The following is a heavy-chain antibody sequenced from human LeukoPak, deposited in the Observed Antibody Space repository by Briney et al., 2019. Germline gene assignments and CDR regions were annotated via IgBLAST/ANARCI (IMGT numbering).Heavy chain of an antibody. V-gene: IGHV4-31*03. CDR1: GGSISSGGYY. CDR3: ATLLAPSSYCSGGSCYSAYFQH. CDR2: IYYGGST. D-gene: IGHD2-15*01. J-gene: IGHJ1*01. Sequence: PSQTLSLTCTVSGGSISSGGYYWRWIRQHPEKGLEWIGYIYYGGSTYYNPSLKSRVTISVDTSKNQFSLKLSSVTAADTAVYYCATLLAPSSYCSGGSCYSAYFQHWGQGTLVTVSS.